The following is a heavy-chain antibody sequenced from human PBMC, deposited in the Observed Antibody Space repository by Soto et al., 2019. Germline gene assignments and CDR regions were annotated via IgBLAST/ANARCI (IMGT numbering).Heavy chain of an antibody. CDR3: ARGRAWGYYYYRMDV. J-gene: IGHJ6*02. Sequence: SETLSLTCAVYGGSFSGYYWSWIRQPPGKGLEWIGEINHSGSTNYNPSLKSRVTISVDTSKNQFSLKLSSVTAADTAVYYCARGRAWGYYYYRMDVWVQGTTVTVSS. CDR1: GGSFSGYY. D-gene: IGHD1-26*01. V-gene: IGHV4-34*01. CDR2: INHSGST.